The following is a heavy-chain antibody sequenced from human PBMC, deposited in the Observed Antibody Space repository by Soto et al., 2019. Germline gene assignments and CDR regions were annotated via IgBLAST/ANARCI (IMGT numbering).Heavy chain of an antibody. V-gene: IGHV1-8*01. CDR1: GYTFTSYD. J-gene: IGHJ3*02. CDR2: MNPNSGNT. CDR3: ARGAYYDSSGYYYFHAFDI. D-gene: IGHD3-22*01. Sequence: GASVKVSCKASGYTFTSYDINWVRQATGRGLEWMGWMNPNSGNTGYAQKFQGRVTMTRNTSISTAYMEPSSLRSEDTAVYYCARGAYYDSSGYYYFHAFDIWGQGTMVTVSS.